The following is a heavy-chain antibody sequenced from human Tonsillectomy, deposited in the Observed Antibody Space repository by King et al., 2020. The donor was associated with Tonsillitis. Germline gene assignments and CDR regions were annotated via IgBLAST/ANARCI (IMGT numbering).Heavy chain of an antibody. D-gene: IGHD5-12*01. V-gene: IGHV4-39*07. CDR2: IYYSGST. Sequence: LQLQESGPGLVKPSETLSLTCTVSGGSISSSSYYWGWIRQPPGKGLEWIGAIYYSGSTYYNPSLKSRVTISVDTSKNLFSLKLSSVTAADTAVYYCARRRGYDPLFDYWGQGTLVTVSS. CDR1: GGSISSSSYY. CDR3: ARRRGYDPLFDY. J-gene: IGHJ4*02.